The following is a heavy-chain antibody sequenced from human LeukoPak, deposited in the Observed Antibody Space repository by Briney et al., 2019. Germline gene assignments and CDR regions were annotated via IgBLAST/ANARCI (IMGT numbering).Heavy chain of an antibody. CDR1: GDSISSSNYF. Sequence: SETLSLTCTVSGDSISSSNYFWGWIRQPPGKGLEWIGSMFYYGSTYYNASLKSRVTISLDTSKKQFSLKLRSVTAADTAVYYCARGLGSSGYCPAYWGQGTLVTVSS. D-gene: IGHD3-22*01. CDR3: ARGLGSSGYCPAY. J-gene: IGHJ4*02. CDR2: MFYYGST. V-gene: IGHV4-39*07.